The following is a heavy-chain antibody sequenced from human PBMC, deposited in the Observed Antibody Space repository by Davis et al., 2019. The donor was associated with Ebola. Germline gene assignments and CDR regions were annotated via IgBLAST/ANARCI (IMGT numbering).Heavy chain of an antibody. CDR2: IYSGGST. CDR3: ARGFGAAMYKYDV. Sequence: GGSLRLSCAASGITVSSNYMSWVRQAPGKGLEWVSVIYSGGSTYYADSVKGRFTISIDNSKNTLYLQMNSLRAEDTAVYYCARGFGAAMYKYDVWGQGTTVTVSS. J-gene: IGHJ6*02. D-gene: IGHD2-2*01. V-gene: IGHV3-53*01. CDR1: GITVSSNY.